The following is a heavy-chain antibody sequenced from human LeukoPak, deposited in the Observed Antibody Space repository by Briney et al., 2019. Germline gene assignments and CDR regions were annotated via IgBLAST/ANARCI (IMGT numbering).Heavy chain of an antibody. D-gene: IGHD5-24*01. V-gene: IGHV4-59*01. CDR3: ARRRDGYNYYFEG. Sequence: PETPSLTCTVSGGSISSYYWSWIRQPPGKGLEWIGYIFYSGNTNYKPPLKSRVTISEDTSKNQFSLKLSSVTAADTAVYYCARRRDGYNYYFEGWGQMTTVTVSS. CDR2: IFYSGNT. J-gene: IGHJ6*03. CDR1: GGSISSYY.